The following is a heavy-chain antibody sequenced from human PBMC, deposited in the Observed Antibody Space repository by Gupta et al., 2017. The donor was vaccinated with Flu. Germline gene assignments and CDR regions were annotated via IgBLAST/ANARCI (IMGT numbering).Heavy chain of an antibody. J-gene: IGHJ5*02. CDR2: IIPIFGTA. Sequence: QVQLVQSGAEVKKPGSSVKVSCKASGGTFSSYAISWVRQAPGPGLEWMGGIIPIFGTANYAQKFKGRVTITADKSTSTAYMELSSLRSEDTAVYYCARDRGVYDSSGYVFDPWGQGTLVTVSS. CDR3: ARDRGVYDSSGYVFDP. V-gene: IGHV1-69*06. CDR1: GGTFSSYA. D-gene: IGHD3-22*01.